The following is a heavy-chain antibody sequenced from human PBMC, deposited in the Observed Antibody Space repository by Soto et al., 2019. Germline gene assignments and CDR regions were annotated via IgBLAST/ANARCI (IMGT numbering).Heavy chain of an antibody. V-gene: IGHV4-39*01. CDR1: GGSISSTSCY. Sequence: SETLSLTCTVSGGSISSTSCYWGWVRQPPEKGLEWIGAISYGGSTYHNPSLRSRVTIFVDTSKSQFSLDLTSVTATDTAVYYCARHRRETGTYAQPLDYWGQGTLVTVSS. CDR2: ISYGGST. D-gene: IGHD1-1*01. CDR3: ARHRRETGTYAQPLDY. J-gene: IGHJ4*02.